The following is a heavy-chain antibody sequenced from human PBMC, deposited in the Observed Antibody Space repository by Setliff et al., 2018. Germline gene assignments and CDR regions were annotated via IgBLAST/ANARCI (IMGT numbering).Heavy chain of an antibody. V-gene: IGHV3-30*02. Sequence: GSLRLSCAASGFSFGGHDMHWVRQAPGKGLEWVAFIRHDESDIYYVDSVKGRFTISRDNAKNSLYLQMNSLRAEDTAVYYCARDPPNYDILTGYPDYWGQGTLVTVSS. CDR2: IRHDESDI. D-gene: IGHD3-9*01. CDR1: GFSFGGHD. J-gene: IGHJ4*02. CDR3: ARDPPNYDILTGYPDY.